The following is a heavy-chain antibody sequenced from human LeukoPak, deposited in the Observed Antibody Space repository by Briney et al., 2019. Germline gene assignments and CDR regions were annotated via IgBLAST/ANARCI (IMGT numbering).Heavy chain of an antibody. CDR1: GFTFDDYG. V-gene: IGHV3-20*04. CDR3: ASHGVWFGELSSYYYDGMDV. J-gene: IGHJ6*02. CDR2: VNINGGST. D-gene: IGHD3-10*01. Sequence: PRASLRLSCAASGFTFDDYGMSWVRQAPGKGLEWVSGVNINGGSTGYADSVKGRFAISRDNAKNSLYLQMNSLRAEDTALYYCASHGVWFGELSSYYYDGMDVWGQGTTVTVSS.